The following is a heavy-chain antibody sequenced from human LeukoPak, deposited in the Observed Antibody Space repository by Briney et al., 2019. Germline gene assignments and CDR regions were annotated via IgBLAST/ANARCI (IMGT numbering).Heavy chain of an antibody. CDR2: IIPIFSTA. Sequence: ASVKVSCKASGGTFSSYAISWVRQAPGQGLEWMGGIIPIFSTANYAQKFQGRVTITTDESTSTAYMELSSLRSEDTAVYYCARGVRFLEWSNMDVWGKRTTVTVSS. CDR3: ARGVRFLEWSNMDV. CDR1: GGTFSSYA. V-gene: IGHV1-69*05. D-gene: IGHD3-3*01. J-gene: IGHJ6*03.